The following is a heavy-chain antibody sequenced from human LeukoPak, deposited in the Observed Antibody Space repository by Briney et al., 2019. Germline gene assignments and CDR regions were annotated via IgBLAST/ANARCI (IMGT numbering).Heavy chain of an antibody. CDR2: TIPIPGIA. J-gene: IGHJ4*02. V-gene: IGHV1-69*04. CDR3: ARGASIVGATKGFDY. D-gene: IGHD1-26*01. CDR1: GGTFSSYA. Sequence: SVKLSCKASGGTFSSYANSLVRHPPGQGLEWMGRTIPIPGIANYAQKFQGRVTITADKSTSTAYMELSSLRSEDTAEYYCARGASIVGATKGFDYWGQGTLVTVSS.